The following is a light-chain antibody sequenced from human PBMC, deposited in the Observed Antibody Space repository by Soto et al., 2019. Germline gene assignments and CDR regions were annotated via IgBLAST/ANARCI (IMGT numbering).Light chain of an antibody. CDR3: QEYGSSRT. Sequence: EIVLTQSPGTLSLSPGERATLSCRASQSVAGSSFAWYQQRPGQAPRLLMYGASSRATGVPDRFSGSGSGTDFTLTISRLEPEDFAVYYCQEYGSSRTFGQGTKVDIK. CDR1: QSVAGSS. J-gene: IGKJ1*01. CDR2: GAS. V-gene: IGKV3-20*01.